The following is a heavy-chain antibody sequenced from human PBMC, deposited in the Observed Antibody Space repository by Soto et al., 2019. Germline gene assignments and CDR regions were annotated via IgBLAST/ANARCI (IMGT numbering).Heavy chain of an antibody. CDR1: GLSFSAPC. CDR3: TTDLQNRRYTWNFY. D-gene: IGHD1-7*01. CDR2: IKTKSDSAAT. Sequence: EVQLAVSGGGFVKPGGSLSPPCQVSGLSFSAPCRTWVRRAPGKGLGWVGRIKTKSDSAATDYAAPVKGRFIISRDDSKNTLFLQLNSLQAEDTAVYYCTTDLQNRRYTWNFYWGQGTLVTVSS. V-gene: IGHV3-15*07. J-gene: IGHJ4*02.